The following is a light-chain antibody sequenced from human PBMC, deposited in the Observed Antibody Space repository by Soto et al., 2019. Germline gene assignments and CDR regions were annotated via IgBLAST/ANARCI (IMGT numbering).Light chain of an antibody. CDR1: SSDVAGYNY. J-gene: IGLJ1*01. Sequence: QSALTQPASVSGSPGQSITISCTGTSSDVAGYNYVSWYQQHPGKAPKLMIYDVSNRPSGVSNRFSGSKSGNTASLTISGLQAEDEADYYCSSYTSSSSVFGTGTKVTVL. V-gene: IGLV2-14*01. CDR3: SSYTSSSSV. CDR2: DVS.